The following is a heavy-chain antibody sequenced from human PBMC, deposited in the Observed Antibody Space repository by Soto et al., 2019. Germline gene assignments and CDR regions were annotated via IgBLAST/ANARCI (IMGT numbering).Heavy chain of an antibody. V-gene: IGHV3-30-3*01. CDR1: GFTFSSYA. D-gene: IGHD3-3*01. Sequence: PGVSLRLSCAASGFTFSSYAMHWVRQAPGKGLEWVAVISYDGSNKYYADSAKGRFTISRDNSKNTLYLQLNSLRAEDTAVYYCARDKRDLRFLEWSSYFASWGKGTLVTVP. J-gene: IGHJ4*02. CDR3: ARDKRDLRFLEWSSYFAS. CDR2: ISYDGSNK.